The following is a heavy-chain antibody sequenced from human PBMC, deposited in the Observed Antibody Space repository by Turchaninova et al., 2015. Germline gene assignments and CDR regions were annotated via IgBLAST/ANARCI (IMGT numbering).Heavy chain of an antibody. V-gene: IGHV4-38-2*01. CDR2: IYHRGST. J-gene: IGHJ3*02. CDR3: ARPYRSSWYGAFDI. Sequence: QVPLQESGPGLVKPAETLSLTRAVSGYSINRGDNWGWIRQPPGKGLEWIGSIYHRGSTKYNPSLKSRVTISVDTSKNQFSRKLTSVTAADTAVYYCARPYRSSWYGAFDIWGQGTMVTVSS. D-gene: IGHD6-13*01. CDR1: GYSINRGDN.